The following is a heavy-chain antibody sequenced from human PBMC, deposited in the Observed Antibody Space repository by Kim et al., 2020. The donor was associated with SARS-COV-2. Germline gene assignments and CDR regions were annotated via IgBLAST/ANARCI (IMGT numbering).Heavy chain of an antibody. CDR2: ISWDGGST. D-gene: IGHD6-13*01. Sequence: GGSLRLSCAASGFTFDDYTMHWVRQAPGKGLEWVSLISWDGGSTYYADSVKGRFTISRDNSKNSLYLQMNSLRTEDTALYYCAKDIRGPNSSSWYGAPGYWGQGTLVTVSS. V-gene: IGHV3-43*01. CDR3: AKDIRGPNSSSWYGAPGY. CDR1: GFTFDDYT. J-gene: IGHJ4*02.